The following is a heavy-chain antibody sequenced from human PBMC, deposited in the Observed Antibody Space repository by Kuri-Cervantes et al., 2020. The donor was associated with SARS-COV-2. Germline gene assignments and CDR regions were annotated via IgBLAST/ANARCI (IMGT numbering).Heavy chain of an antibody. D-gene: IGHD6-19*01. CDR1: GYTFTDHY. V-gene: IGHV1-69*05. CDR2: IIPIFGTA. J-gene: IGHJ3*02. CDR3: ARCGWRAAGKIDAFDI. Sequence: SVKVSCKASGYTFTDHYIYWVRQAPGQGLEWMGGIIPIFGTANYAQKFQGRVTITTDESTSTAYMELSSLRSEDTAVYYCARCGWRAAGKIDAFDIWGQGTMVTVSS.